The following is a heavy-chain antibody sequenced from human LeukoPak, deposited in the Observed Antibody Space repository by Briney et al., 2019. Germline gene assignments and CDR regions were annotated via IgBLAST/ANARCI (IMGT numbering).Heavy chain of an antibody. CDR2: INSNSGGT. CDR1: GYTFTGYY. D-gene: IGHD3-16*02. Sequence: ASVKVSCKASGYTFTGYYMHWVRQAPGQGLEWMGWINSNSGGTNYAQKLQGRVTMTTDTSTSTAYMELRSLRSDDTAVYYCARDRSAGSVIPEGAFDIWGQGTMVTVSS. J-gene: IGHJ3*02. V-gene: IGHV1-2*02. CDR3: ARDRSAGSVIPEGAFDI.